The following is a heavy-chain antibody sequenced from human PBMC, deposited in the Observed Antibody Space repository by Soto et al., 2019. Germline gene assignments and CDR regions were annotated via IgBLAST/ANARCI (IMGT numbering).Heavy chain of an antibody. V-gene: IGHV3-23*01. J-gene: IGHJ4*02. CDR2: ISGSGGST. D-gene: IGHD3-10*01. Sequence: GGSLRLSCAASGFTFSSYAMSWVRQAPGKGLEWVSAISGSGGSTYYADSVKGRFTISRDNSKNTLYLQMNSLRAEDTAVYYCAKPNYGSGSYDPDRFDYWGQGTLVTVSS. CDR3: AKPNYGSGSYDPDRFDY. CDR1: GFTFSSYA.